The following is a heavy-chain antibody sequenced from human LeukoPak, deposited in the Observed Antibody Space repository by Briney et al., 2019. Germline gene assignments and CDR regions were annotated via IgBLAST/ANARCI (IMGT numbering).Heavy chain of an antibody. CDR2: IWYDGSNK. J-gene: IGHJ1*01. Sequence: GSLRLSCAASGFTFSNYGMHWVRQAPGKGLEWVAVIWYDGSNKYYADSVKGRFTISRDNSKNTLYLQMNSLRAEDTAVYYCAIHSSSWYFQHWGQGTLVTVSS. D-gene: IGHD6-13*01. CDR1: GFTFSNYG. V-gene: IGHV3-33*08. CDR3: AIHSSSWYFQH.